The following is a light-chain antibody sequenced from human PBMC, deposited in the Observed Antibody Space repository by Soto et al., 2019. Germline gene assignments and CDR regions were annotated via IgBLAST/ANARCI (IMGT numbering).Light chain of an antibody. CDR2: DAS. V-gene: IGKV1-5*01. J-gene: IGKJ1*01. Sequence: DILMTQSPSTLSASVGDRVTITCRASQSISSWLAWYQQKPGKAPKLLIYDASSLESGVPSRFSGSGSGTEFTLTISSLQPDDFATYYCQQYNSYSTRTFGQGTKVDIK. CDR3: QQYNSYSTRT. CDR1: QSISSW.